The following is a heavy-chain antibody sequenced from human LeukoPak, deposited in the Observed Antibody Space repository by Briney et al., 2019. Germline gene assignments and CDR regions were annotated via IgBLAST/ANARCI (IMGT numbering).Heavy chain of an antibody. CDR2: IKQDGSEK. J-gene: IGHJ4*02. CDR3: ATKQWLAPPPDS. V-gene: IGHV3-7*01. CDR1: GFTFSTYW. Sequence: GGSLRLSCAVSGFTFSTYWMSWVRQAPGKGLEWVANIKQDGSEKYYVDSVRGRFTISRDNAENSLYLQMNSLRAEDTAVYYCATKQWLAPPPDSWGQGTPVTVSS. D-gene: IGHD6-19*01.